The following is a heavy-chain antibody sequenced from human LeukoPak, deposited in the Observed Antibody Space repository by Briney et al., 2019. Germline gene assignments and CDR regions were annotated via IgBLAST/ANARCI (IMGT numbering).Heavy chain of an antibody. CDR2: IYYSGST. CDR1: GGSISSGGYY. CDR3: ARSHYYDSSGYYG. D-gene: IGHD3-22*01. Sequence: SETLSLTCTVSGGSISSGGYYWSWIRQHPGKGLEWIEYIYYSGSTYYNPSLKSRVTISVDTSKNQFSLKLSSVTAADTAVYYCARSHYYDSSGYYGWGQGTLVTVSS. J-gene: IGHJ4*02. V-gene: IGHV4-31*03.